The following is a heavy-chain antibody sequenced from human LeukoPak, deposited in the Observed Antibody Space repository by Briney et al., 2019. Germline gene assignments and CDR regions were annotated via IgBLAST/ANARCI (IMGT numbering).Heavy chain of an antibody. CDR2: IYYSGST. V-gene: IGHV4-59*01. J-gene: IGHJ3*02. Sequence: PSETLSLTCTVSGGSISSYYWSWIRQPPGKGLEWIGYIYYSGSTNYNPSLKSRVTISVGTSKNQFSLKLSSVTAADTAVYYCARAPTMVRGGIGAFDIWGQGTMVTVSS. D-gene: IGHD3-10*01. CDR1: GGSISSYY. CDR3: ARAPTMVRGGIGAFDI.